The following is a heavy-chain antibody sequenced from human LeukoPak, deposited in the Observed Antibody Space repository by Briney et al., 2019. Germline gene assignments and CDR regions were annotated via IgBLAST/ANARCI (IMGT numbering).Heavy chain of an antibody. D-gene: IGHD6-19*01. CDR1: GFTFSSYA. CDR3: ARDSSGWFNFDY. CDR2: ISGGST. Sequence: GGSLRLSCAASGFTFSSYAMSWVRQAPGKGLEWVSSISGGSTYYADSVKGRFTISRDNAKNSLYLQMNSLRAEDTALYYCARDSSGWFNFDYWGQGTLVTVSS. J-gene: IGHJ4*02. V-gene: IGHV3-23*01.